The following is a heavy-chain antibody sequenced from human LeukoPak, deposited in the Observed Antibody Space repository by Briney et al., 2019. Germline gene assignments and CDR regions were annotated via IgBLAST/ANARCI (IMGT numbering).Heavy chain of an antibody. CDR1: GFTFSSYS. V-gene: IGHV3-48*01. Sequence: PGGSLRLSCAASGFTFSSYSMNWVRQAPGKGLEWVSYISSSSSTIYYADSVKGRFTTSRDNAKNSLYLQMNSLRAEDTAVYYCARAIYLSGWYVRYYYYYMDVWGKGTTVTVSS. D-gene: IGHD6-19*01. J-gene: IGHJ6*03. CDR2: ISSSSSTI. CDR3: ARAIYLSGWYVRYYYYYMDV.